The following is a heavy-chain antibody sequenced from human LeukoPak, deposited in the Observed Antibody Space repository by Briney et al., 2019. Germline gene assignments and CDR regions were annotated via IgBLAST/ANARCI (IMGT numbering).Heavy chain of an antibody. J-gene: IGHJ4*02. CDR3: ARDATYYDYVWGSYRPGIFDY. CDR2: ISSSSSYI. D-gene: IGHD3-16*02. CDR1: GFTFSSYS. V-gene: IGHV3-21*01. Sequence: GGSLRLSCAASGFTFSSYSMNWVRQAPGKGLEWVSSISSSSSYIYYADSGKGRFTISRDNAKNSLYLQMNSLRAEDTAVYYCARDATYYDYVWGSYRPGIFDYWGQGTLVTVSS.